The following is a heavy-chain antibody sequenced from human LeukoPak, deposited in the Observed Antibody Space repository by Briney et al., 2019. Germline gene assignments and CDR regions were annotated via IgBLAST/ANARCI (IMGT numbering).Heavy chain of an antibody. J-gene: IGHJ4*02. D-gene: IGHD3-22*01. CDR2: ISWDGGST. CDR3: AKDPGYYYDSSGYPDY. CDR1: GFTFDDYA. Sequence: PVGSLRLSCAASGFTFDDYAMHWVRQAPGKGLEWVSLISWDGGSTYCADSVKGRFTISRDNSKNSLYLQMNSLRAEYTALYYCAKDPGYYYDSSGYPDYWGQGTLVTVSS. V-gene: IGHV3-43D*04.